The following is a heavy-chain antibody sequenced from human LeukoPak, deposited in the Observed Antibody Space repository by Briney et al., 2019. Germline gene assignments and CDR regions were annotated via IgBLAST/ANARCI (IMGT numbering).Heavy chain of an antibody. D-gene: IGHD6-13*01. CDR1: GGSISSGSYY. CDR2: TYASGST. CDR3: ARITGSSWAYDC. Sequence: PSQTLSLTCTVSGGSISSGSYYWSWIRQPAGKGLEWIGRTYASGSTNYNPSLKSRVTISADTSKNQFSLQLSSVTAADTAVYYCARITGSSWAYDCWGQGTLVTVSS. J-gene: IGHJ4*02. V-gene: IGHV4-61*02.